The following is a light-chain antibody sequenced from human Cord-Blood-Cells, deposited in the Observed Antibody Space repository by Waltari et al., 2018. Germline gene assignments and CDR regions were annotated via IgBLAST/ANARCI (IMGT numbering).Light chain of an antibody. Sequence: DIVMTQSPDSLAVSLGERATINCKSSQSVLYSSNNKNYLAGYQQKPGQPPKLLIYGASTRESGVPDRFSGSGSGTDFTLTISSLQAEDVAVYYCQQYYSTPPTFGGGTKVEIK. CDR1: QSVLYSSNNKNY. J-gene: IGKJ4*01. CDR3: QQYYSTPPT. CDR2: GAS. V-gene: IGKV4-1*01.